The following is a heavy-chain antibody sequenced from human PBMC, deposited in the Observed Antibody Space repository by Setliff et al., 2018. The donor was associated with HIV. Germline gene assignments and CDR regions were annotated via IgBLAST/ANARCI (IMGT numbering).Heavy chain of an antibody. V-gene: IGHV1-69*05. Sequence: SVKVPCKASEDTFTNFGISWVRQAPGQGLEWMGGVIPIFSTTNHAQRFQGRVTITTDESTSTAYMELSSLRAEDTAVYYCVRDMSVKNFSDTTSRTAVYYFDYWGQGTLVTVSS. CDR1: EDTFTNFG. D-gene: IGHD1-26*01. CDR3: VRDMSVKNFSDTTSRTAVYYFDY. J-gene: IGHJ4*02. CDR2: VIPIFSTT.